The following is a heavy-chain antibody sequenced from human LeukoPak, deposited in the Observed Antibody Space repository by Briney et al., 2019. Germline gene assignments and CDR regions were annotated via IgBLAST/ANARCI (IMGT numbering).Heavy chain of an antibody. J-gene: IGHJ4*02. CDR3: ARASGFGELFPPDY. Sequence: ASVKVSCKASGYTFTSYGISWVRQAPGQGLERMGIINPSGGSTSYAQKFQGRVTMTRDTSTSTVYMELSSLRSEDTAVYYCARASGFGELFPPDYWGQGTLVTVSS. D-gene: IGHD3-10*01. CDR1: GYTFTSYG. CDR2: INPSGGST. V-gene: IGHV1-46*01.